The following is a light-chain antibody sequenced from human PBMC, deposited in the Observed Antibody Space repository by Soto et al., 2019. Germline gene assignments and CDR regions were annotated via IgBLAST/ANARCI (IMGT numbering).Light chain of an antibody. CDR1: QSISTW. Sequence: DIQMTQSPSTLSSSVGDRVTITCRASQSISTWLAWYQQKPGKAPKLLIYDASSLESGVPSRFRGSGSGTEFTLTITSLQPDDFATYYCQQYNGFSRSFGQGTKVEIK. J-gene: IGKJ1*01. CDR3: QQYNGFSRS. V-gene: IGKV1-5*01. CDR2: DAS.